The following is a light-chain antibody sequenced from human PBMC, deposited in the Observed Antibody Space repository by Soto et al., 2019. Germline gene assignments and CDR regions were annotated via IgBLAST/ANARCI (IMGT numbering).Light chain of an antibody. CDR1: QSVSTN. Sequence: IVITQSPATLSVSPGQRATLSCRASQSVSTNLAWYQQKPSQAPRLLIYGASTRATGIPARFSGSGSGTEFTLTISGLQSDEFAVYYCQQYSNWPPWTFGQGNRVDFK. CDR3: QQYSNWPPWT. CDR2: GAS. V-gene: IGKV3D-15*01. J-gene: IGKJ1*01.